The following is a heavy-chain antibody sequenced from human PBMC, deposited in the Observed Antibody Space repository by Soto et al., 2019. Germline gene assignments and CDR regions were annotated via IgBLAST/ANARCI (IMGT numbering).Heavy chain of an antibody. V-gene: IGHV4-59*01. D-gene: IGHD3-22*01. CDR1: GGSISSYY. CDR2: IYYSGST. J-gene: IGHJ3*02. CDR3: ARELYYYDSSGYTYAFDI. Sequence: SETLSLTCTVPGGSISSYYWSWIRQPPGKGLEWIGYIYYSGSTNYNTSLKSRVTISVDTSKNQFSLKLSSVTAADTAVYYCARELYYYDSSGYTYAFDIWGQGTMVTVSS.